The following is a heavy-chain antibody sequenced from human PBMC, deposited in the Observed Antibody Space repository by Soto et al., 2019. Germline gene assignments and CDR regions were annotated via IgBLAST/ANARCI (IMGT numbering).Heavy chain of an antibody. CDR1: GFTFSSYA. V-gene: IGHV3-30-3*01. Sequence: ESGGGVVQPGRSLRLSCAASGFTFSSYAMHWVRQAPGKGLEWVAVISYDGSNKYYADSVKGRFTISRDNSKNTLYLQMNSLRAEDTAVYYCARDAAISGWYDAFDIWGQGTMVTVSS. CDR2: ISYDGSNK. J-gene: IGHJ3*02. CDR3: ARDAAISGWYDAFDI. D-gene: IGHD6-19*01.